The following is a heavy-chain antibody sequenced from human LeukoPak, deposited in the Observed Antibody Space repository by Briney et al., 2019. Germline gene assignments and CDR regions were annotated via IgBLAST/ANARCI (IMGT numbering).Heavy chain of an antibody. CDR3: ASRKLGNDY. CDR2: IYHTGST. J-gene: IGHJ4*02. Sequence: SETLSLTCTISGGSVSDYYWSWIRQSPGKGLEWIGYIYHTGSTSYSPSPKSRVNISADTSQNQFSLKLSSVTAADTAVYYCASRKLGNDYWGQGTLVTVSS. CDR1: GGSVSDYY. V-gene: IGHV4-59*02. D-gene: IGHD7-27*01.